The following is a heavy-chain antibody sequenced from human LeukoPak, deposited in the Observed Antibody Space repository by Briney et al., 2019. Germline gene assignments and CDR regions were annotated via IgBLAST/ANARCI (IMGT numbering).Heavy chain of an antibody. CDR3: ARDLNAPHYDFWSGYYTGGVFDY. D-gene: IGHD3-3*01. Sequence: GGSLRLSCAASGFTFSSYAMHWVRQAPGKGLEWVAVISYDGSNKYYADSVKGRFTISRDNSKNTLYLQMNSLRAEDTAVYYCARDLNAPHYDFWSGYYTGGVFDYWGQGTLVTVSS. CDR2: ISYDGSNK. CDR1: GFTFSSYA. J-gene: IGHJ4*02. V-gene: IGHV3-30*04.